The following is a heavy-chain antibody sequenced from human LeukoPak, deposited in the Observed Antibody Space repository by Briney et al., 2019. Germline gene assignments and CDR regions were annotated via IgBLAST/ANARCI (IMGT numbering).Heavy chain of an antibody. CDR3: ARYGSGSLEVDYGMDV. CDR2: INSIGNSI. V-gene: IGHV3-74*01. CDR1: GFSFSNYW. Sequence: PGGSLRLSCAASGFSFSNYWMHWVCQAPGKGLVWVSRINSIGNSIGYAESVNGRFTISRDNARKTVDLQMNSLRADNTAVYYCARYGSGSLEVDYGMDVWGLGTTVTVSS. J-gene: IGHJ6*02. D-gene: IGHD3-10*01.